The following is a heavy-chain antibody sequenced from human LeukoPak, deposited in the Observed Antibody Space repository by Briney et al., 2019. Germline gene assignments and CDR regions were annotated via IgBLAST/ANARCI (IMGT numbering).Heavy chain of an antibody. D-gene: IGHD2-21*01. CDR3: ARGLRVIDAFDI. Sequence: SETLSLTCADYGGSFSGYYWSWIRQPPGKGLEWVGEINHSGSTNYNPSLKSRVTISVDTSKNQFSLKLSSVTAADTAVYYCARGLRVIDAFDIWGQGTMVTVSS. V-gene: IGHV4-34*01. CDR2: INHSGST. J-gene: IGHJ3*02. CDR1: GGSFSGYY.